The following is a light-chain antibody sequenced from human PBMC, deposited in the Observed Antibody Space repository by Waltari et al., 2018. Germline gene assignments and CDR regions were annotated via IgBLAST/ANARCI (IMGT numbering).Light chain of an antibody. V-gene: IGLV1-44*01. Sequence: QSVLTQPPSASGTPGQGVTISCSGGASNIRNNVVNWSQQVPGKAPKLLIDRSDRRPAGVPDRFSGSKSGTSASLAISGLQSEDEADYYCAAWDDSLNGRWVFGGGTKVTVL. J-gene: IGLJ3*02. CDR3: AAWDDSLNGRWV. CDR2: RSD. CDR1: ASNIRNNV.